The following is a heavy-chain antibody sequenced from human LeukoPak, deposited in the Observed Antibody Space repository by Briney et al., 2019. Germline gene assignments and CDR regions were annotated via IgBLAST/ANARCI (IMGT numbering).Heavy chain of an antibody. J-gene: IGHJ4*02. D-gene: IGHD3-3*01. CDR3: ARERFLEWLPDHRPFDY. Sequence: GGSLRLSCAASGFTFSSYAMHWVRQAPGKGLEWVAVISYDGSNKYYADSVKGRFTISRDNSKNTLYLQMNSLRAGDTAVYYCARERFLEWLPDHRPFDYWGQGTLVTVSS. CDR1: GFTFSSYA. CDR2: ISYDGSNK. V-gene: IGHV3-30*01.